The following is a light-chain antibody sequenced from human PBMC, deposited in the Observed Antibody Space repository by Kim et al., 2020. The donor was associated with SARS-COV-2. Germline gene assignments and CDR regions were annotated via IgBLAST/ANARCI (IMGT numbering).Light chain of an antibody. Sequence: NFMLTQPHSVSESPGKTVTISCTRSSGSIASNYVQWYQQRPGSAPTTVIYEDNQRPSGVPDRFSGSIDSSSNSASLTISGLKTEDEADYYCQSYDSSNPHVVFGGVTQLTVL. CDR1: SGSIASNY. V-gene: IGLV6-57*03. J-gene: IGLJ2*01. CDR3: QSYDSSNPHVV. CDR2: EDN.